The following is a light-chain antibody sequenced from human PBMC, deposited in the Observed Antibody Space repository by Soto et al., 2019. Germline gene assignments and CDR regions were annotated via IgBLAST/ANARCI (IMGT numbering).Light chain of an antibody. CDR3: HQYNNWPWT. CDR1: QSISSN. J-gene: IGKJ1*01. CDR2: DAS. V-gene: IGKV3-15*01. Sequence: EIVLTQSQVTLSVSPWERPHLXYRASQSISSNLAWYQQRPGQAPRLLIYDASTRATGIPVRFSGSGSETEFTLTIRSLQSEDSALYYCHQYNNWPWTFGQGTKVDIK.